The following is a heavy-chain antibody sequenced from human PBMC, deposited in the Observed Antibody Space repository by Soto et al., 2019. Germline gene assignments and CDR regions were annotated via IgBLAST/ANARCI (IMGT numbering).Heavy chain of an antibody. Sequence: ASVKVSCKASGYTFTSYAMHWVRQAPGQRLEWMGWINAGNGNTKYSQKFQGRVTITRGTSASTAYMELSSLRSADTAVYYCATAGWIQLWLIDCWGQGTLVTVSS. J-gene: IGHJ4*02. CDR3: ATAGWIQLWLIDC. CDR1: GYTFTSYA. D-gene: IGHD5-18*01. V-gene: IGHV1-3*01. CDR2: INAGNGNT.